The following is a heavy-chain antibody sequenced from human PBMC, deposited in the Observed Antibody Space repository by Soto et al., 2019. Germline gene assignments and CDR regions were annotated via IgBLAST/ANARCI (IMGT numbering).Heavy chain of an antibody. CDR3: AKWARYCSTTTCRK. CDR1: GFTFSSFA. V-gene: IGHV3-23*01. CDR2: ISVSGGGSS. J-gene: IGHJ1*01. D-gene: IGHD2-2*01. Sequence: EVQLLESGGGLVQPGGSLRLSCVASGFTFSSFAMSWVRQAPGKGLEWVSAISVSGGGSSYYADSVKGRFTISRDNSMNTLYLQMNSLRAEDTAQYYCAKWARYCSTTTCRKWGQGTLVTVSS.